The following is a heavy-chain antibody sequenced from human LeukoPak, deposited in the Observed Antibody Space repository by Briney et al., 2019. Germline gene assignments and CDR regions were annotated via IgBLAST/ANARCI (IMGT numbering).Heavy chain of an antibody. CDR3: ARRYSFDIVVVPANWFDP. CDR1: GGSFCGYY. V-gene: IGHV4-34*01. J-gene: IGHJ5*02. Sequence: PSETLSLTCAVYGGSFCGYYWSWIRQPPGKGLEWIGEINHSGSTNYNPSLKSRVTISVDTSKNQFSLKLSSVTAADTAVYYCARRYSFDIVVVPANWFDPWGQGTLVTVSS. CDR2: INHSGST. D-gene: IGHD2-2*01.